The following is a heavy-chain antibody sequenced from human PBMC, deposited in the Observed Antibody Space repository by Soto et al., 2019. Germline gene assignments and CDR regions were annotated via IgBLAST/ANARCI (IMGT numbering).Heavy chain of an antibody. J-gene: IGHJ4*02. CDR2: ISSSSSYT. CDR3: AREGELELLGSPAPLPFDY. Sequence: KPGGSLRLSCAASGFTFSDYYMSWIRQAPGKGLEWVSYISSSSSYTNYADSVKGRFTISRDNAKNSLYLQMNSLRAEDTAVYYCAREGELELLGSPAPLPFDYWGQGTLVTVSS. D-gene: IGHD1-7*01. V-gene: IGHV3-11*06. CDR1: GFTFSDYY.